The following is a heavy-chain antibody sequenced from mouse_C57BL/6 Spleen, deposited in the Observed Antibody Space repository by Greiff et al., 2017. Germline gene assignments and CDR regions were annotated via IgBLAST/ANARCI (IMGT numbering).Heavy chain of an antibody. CDR2: INPSSGST. Sequence: QLPESGAELAKPGASVKLSCKASGYTFTSYWLHWVKQRPGQGLEWIGYINPSSGSTKFNQKFKDNATLTADKSSSTAYMQLSSLTYEDSAVYYCARSALYDYDEVSAMDYWGQGTSVTVSS. D-gene: IGHD2-4*01. J-gene: IGHJ4*01. V-gene: IGHV1-7*01. CDR1: GYTFTSYW. CDR3: ARSALYDYDEVSAMDY.